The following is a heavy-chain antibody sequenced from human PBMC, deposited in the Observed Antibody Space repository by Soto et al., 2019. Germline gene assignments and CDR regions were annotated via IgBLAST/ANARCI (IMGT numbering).Heavy chain of an antibody. V-gene: IGHV3-23*01. CDR3: AKVKDYSNYVYYYYGMDV. CDR1: GFTFSSYA. J-gene: IGHJ6*02. CDR2: ISGSGGST. Sequence: GGSLRLSCAASGFTFSSYAMSWVRQAPGKGLEWVSAISGSGGSTYYADSVKGRFTISRDNSKNTLYLQMNSLRAEDTAVYYCAKVKDYSNYVYYYYGMDVWGQGTTVTVSS. D-gene: IGHD4-4*01.